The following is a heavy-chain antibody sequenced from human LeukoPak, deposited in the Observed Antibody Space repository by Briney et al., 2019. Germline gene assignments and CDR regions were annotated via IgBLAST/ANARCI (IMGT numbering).Heavy chain of an antibody. CDR2: INPNSGGT. CDR3: ARLYRMGATTPYYYYGMDV. Sequence: ASVKVSCKASGYTFTGYYMHWVRQAPGQGLEWMGWINPNSGGTNYAQKFQGRVTMTRDTSISPAYMELSRLRSDDTAVYYCARLYRMGATTPYYYYGMDVWGQGTTVTVSS. J-gene: IGHJ6*02. V-gene: IGHV1-2*02. CDR1: GYTFTGYY. D-gene: IGHD1-26*01.